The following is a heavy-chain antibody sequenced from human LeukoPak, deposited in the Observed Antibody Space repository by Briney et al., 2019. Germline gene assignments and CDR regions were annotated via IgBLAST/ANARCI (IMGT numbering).Heavy chain of an antibody. D-gene: IGHD6-19*01. CDR3: ARVTVAGTVFDY. CDR2: ICQSGST. V-gene: IGHV4-38-2*02. CDR1: AYSISSIHC. Sequence: SETLSLTCTVSAYSISSIHCWGWIRQPPGKGLEWIGSICQSGSTYYSPSLKSRVILSLDTSKNQFSLRLSSVTAADTAVYYCARVTVAGTVFDYWGQGTLVTVSS. J-gene: IGHJ4*02.